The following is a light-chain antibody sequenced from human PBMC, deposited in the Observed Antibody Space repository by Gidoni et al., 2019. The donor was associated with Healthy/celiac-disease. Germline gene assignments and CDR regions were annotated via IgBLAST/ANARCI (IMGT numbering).Light chain of an antibody. J-gene: IGKJ1*01. CDR3: QQYYSTPPA. Sequence: DIVVTQYPDSLAVSLGERATINCKARQSILYSSNNKNYLAWYQQKPGQPPKLLIYWASTRESGVPDRFSGSGSGTDFTLTISSLQAEDVAVYYCQQYYSTPPAFGQGTKVEIK. V-gene: IGKV4-1*01. CDR1: QSILYSSNNKNY. CDR2: WAS.